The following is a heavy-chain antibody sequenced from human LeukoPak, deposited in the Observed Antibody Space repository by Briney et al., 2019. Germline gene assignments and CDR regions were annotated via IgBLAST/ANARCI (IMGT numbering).Heavy chain of an antibody. CDR2: IKEDGSEK. J-gene: IGHJ6*02. Sequence: HAGGSLRLSCVASGFTFSNFWMSWVRQAPGKGPEWVANIKEDGSEKYYVDSVKGRFTISRDNAKNSLYLQMNSLRAEDRAIYYCARGKGMDVWGQGTTVTVS. CDR3: ARGKGMDV. V-gene: IGHV3-7*03. CDR1: GFTFSNFW.